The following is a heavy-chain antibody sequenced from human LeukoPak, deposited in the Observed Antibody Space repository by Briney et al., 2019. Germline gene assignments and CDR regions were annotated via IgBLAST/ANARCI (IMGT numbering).Heavy chain of an antibody. J-gene: IGHJ5*02. D-gene: IGHD2-2*01. CDR1: GGSISSGDYY. CDR2: IYYSGST. CDR3: ARGVVPAARFDP. Sequence: SETLSLTCTVSGGSISSGDYYWSWIRQPPGKGLEWIGYIYYSGSTYYNPSLKSRVTISVDTSKNQFSLKLSSVTAADTAVYYCARGVVPAARFDPWGQGTLVTVSS. V-gene: IGHV4-30-4*01.